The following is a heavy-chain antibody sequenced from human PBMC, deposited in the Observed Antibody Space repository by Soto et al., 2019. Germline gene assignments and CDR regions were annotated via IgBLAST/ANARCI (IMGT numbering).Heavy chain of an antibody. J-gene: IGHJ5*02. CDR3: ARHATDYGGYAPAWFVT. D-gene: IGHD4-17*01. CDR1: GYSFTIYW. Sequence: GESLKISCKGSGYSFTIYWISWVRQMPGKGLEWMGRIDPTDSYTDYSPSFQGHVTISADKSITTAYLQWSSLRTSDTAIYYCARHATDYGGYAPAWFVTWGQGTLVTVSS. V-gene: IGHV5-10-1*01. CDR2: IDPTDSYT.